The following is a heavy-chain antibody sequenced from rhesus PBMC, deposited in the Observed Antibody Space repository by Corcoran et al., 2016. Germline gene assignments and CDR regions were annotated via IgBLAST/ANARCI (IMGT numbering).Heavy chain of an antibody. D-gene: IGHD3-28*01. J-gene: IGHJ4*01. CDR3: ARVCDSGYYTGRYFDY. Sequence: QVQLQESGPGLVKPSETLSLTCAVPGGSVSSSNWWSWIRQPPGKGLEWIGYISGSSGSTYYNPSLKSRVTISTDTSKNQFSLTLSSVTAADTAVYYCARVCDSGYYTGRYFDYWGQGVLVTVSS. CDR2: ISGSSGST. V-gene: IGHV4-65*01. CDR1: GGSVSSSNW.